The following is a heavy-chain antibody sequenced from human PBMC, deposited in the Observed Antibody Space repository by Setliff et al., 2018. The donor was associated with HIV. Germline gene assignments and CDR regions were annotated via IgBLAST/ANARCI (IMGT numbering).Heavy chain of an antibody. D-gene: IGHD2-15*01. J-gene: IGHJ1*01. V-gene: IGHV1-69-2*01. CDR1: GYTFPDYY. CDR2: IDPDRGDT. Sequence: ASVKVSCKASGYTFPDYYMQWVRQAPGKGLEWMGLIDPDRGDTVYAEKFQGRVTITADRSIDIAYMKLTSLRSEDTAMYFCARGAPGYCSGGSCYSHLAYFQHWGQGTLVTVSS. CDR3: ARGAPGYCSGGSCYSHLAYFQH.